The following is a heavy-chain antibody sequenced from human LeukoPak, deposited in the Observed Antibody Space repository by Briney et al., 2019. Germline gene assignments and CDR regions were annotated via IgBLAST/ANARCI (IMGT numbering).Heavy chain of an antibody. J-gene: IGHJ4*02. CDR2: IYPGDSDT. Sequence: GESLKISCKGSGYSFTTYWIGWVRQMPGKGLEWMGIIYPGDSDTRYSPSFQGQVTISADKSISTAYLQWSSLKASDTAMYYCARTYYYGSGAYGQVDYWGQGTLVTVSS. CDR1: GYSFTTYW. V-gene: IGHV5-51*01. CDR3: ARTYYYGSGAYGQVDY. D-gene: IGHD3-10*01.